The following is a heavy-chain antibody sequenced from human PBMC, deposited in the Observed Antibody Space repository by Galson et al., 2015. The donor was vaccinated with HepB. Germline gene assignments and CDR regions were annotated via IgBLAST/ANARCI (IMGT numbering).Heavy chain of an antibody. Sequence: SLRLSCAASGFIFSTYNMNWVRQAPGKGLEWVSYITSSSDTKYYADSVKGRFTISRDNAKNSLFLQMNSLRDEDTAVYFCARFGEATALGAEYFDCWGQGTLVTVSS. CDR2: ITSSSDTK. V-gene: IGHV3-48*02. J-gene: IGHJ4*02. D-gene: IGHD2-21*02. CDR3: ARFGEATALGAEYFDC. CDR1: GFIFSTYN.